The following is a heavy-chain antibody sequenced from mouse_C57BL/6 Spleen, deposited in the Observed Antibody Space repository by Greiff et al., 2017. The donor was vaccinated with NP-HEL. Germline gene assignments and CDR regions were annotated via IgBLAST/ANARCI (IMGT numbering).Heavy chain of an antibody. J-gene: IGHJ1*03. D-gene: IGHD1-1*01. Sequence: VQLQQPGAELVRPGTSVKLSCKASGYTFTSYWMHWVKQRPGQGLEWIGVIDPSDSYTNYNQKFKGQATLTVDTSSSTAYMQLSSLTSEDSAVYYCARVTTVVARYFDVWGTGTTVTVSS. CDR3: ARVTTVVARYFDV. CDR1: GYTFTSYW. CDR2: IDPSDSYT. V-gene: IGHV1-59*01.